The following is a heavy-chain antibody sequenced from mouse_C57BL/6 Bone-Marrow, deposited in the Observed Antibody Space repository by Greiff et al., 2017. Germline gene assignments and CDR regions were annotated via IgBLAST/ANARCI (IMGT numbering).Heavy chain of an antibody. D-gene: IGHD1-1*01. CDR3: TTCDYGSNFDY. V-gene: IGHV14-4*01. CDR1: GFNIKDDY. Sequence: VQLKQSGAELVRPGASVKLSCTASGFNIKDDYMHWVKQRPEQGLEWIGWIDPENGDTEYASKFQGKATITADTSSNTAYLQLSSLTSEDTAVYYCTTCDYGSNFDYWGQGTTLTVSS. CDR2: IDPENGDT. J-gene: IGHJ2*01.